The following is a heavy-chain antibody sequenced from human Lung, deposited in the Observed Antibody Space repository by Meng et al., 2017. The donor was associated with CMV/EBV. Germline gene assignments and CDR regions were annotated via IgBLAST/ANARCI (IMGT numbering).Heavy chain of an antibody. D-gene: IGHD3-3*01. V-gene: IGHV4-59*01. CDR3: ARGGYYDFWSGYSYYYYYGMDV. CDR2: IYYSGST. J-gene: IGHJ6*02. Sequence: SXTXSLXCTVSLFSLLLYYWSWIRQPPGKGLEWIGYIYYSGSTNYNPSLKSRVTISVDTSKNQFSLTLSSVTAADTAVYYCARGGYYDFWSGYSYYYYYGMDVXGQGTTVT. CDR1: LFSLLLYY.